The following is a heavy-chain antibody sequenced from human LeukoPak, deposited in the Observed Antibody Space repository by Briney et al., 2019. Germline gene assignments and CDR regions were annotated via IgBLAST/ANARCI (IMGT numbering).Heavy chain of an antibody. D-gene: IGHD3-3*01. CDR3: ARDGNYDFWKGEYYFDY. Sequence: SVKVSCKASGGTFSSYTISWVRQAPGQGLEWMGRIIPILGIANYAQKFQGRVTTTADKSTSTAYMELSSLRSEDTAVYYCARDGNYDFWKGEYYFDYWGQGTLVTVSS. CDR1: GGTFSSYT. J-gene: IGHJ4*02. CDR2: IIPILGIA. V-gene: IGHV1-69*04.